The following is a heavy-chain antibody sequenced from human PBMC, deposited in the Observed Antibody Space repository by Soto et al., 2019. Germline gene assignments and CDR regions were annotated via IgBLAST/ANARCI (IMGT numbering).Heavy chain of an antibody. CDR2: IIPIFGTA. CDR3: ARDPPLGYCSGGSCYFDDY. CDR1: GGTFSSYA. Sequence: ASVKVSCKASGGTFSSYAISWVRQAPGQGLEWMGGIIPIFGTANYAQKFQGRVTITADESTSTAYMELSSLRSEDTAVYYCARDPPLGYCSGGSCYFDDYWGQGTLVTVSS. J-gene: IGHJ4*02. V-gene: IGHV1-69*13. D-gene: IGHD2-15*01.